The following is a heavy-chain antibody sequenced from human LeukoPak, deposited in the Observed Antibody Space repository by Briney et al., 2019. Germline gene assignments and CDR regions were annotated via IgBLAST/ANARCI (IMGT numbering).Heavy chain of an antibody. CDR2: TSFDGRNE. D-gene: IGHD2-21*02. CDR1: GFILSDYT. Sequence: QTGGSLRLSCAASGFILSDYTIHWVRQAPGKGLEWVAFTSFDGRNEFHAESVKGRFRISRDNSKNTLFLQMNSLRPEDAAVYYCARGPNSGDLLWKAKFDYWGQGTQVTVSS. CDR3: ARGPNSGDLLWKAKFDY. V-gene: IGHV3-30*04. J-gene: IGHJ4*02.